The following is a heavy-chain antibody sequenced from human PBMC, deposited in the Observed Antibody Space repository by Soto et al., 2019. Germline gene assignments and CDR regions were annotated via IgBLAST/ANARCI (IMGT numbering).Heavy chain of an antibody. Sequence: QVQLQQWGAGLLKPSETLSLTCAVYGVSFSGYYWTWIRQPPGTGLEWIGEINHSGSTNYNPSLKSRVTISVDTSKNQFSQKLTSVTAADTAVYYCARYKITGLFDYWGQGTLVTVSS. J-gene: IGHJ4*02. CDR3: ARYKITGLFDY. CDR2: INHSGST. D-gene: IGHD2-8*02. CDR1: GVSFSGYY. V-gene: IGHV4-34*01.